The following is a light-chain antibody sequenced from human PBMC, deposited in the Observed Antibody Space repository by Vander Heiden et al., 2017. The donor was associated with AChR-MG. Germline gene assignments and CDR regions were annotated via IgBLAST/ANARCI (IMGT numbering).Light chain of an antibody. Sequence: DIQITKSPSTLSPSVVHRVTITCRASQSITHWLAWYQQKPGKPPSLLIYKASNFPSGVPSRFSGSGSGSEFTLTISSLQPDDFATYFCRQYDLYPRTFGQGTNLEIK. CDR1: QSITHW. CDR3: RQYDLYPRT. CDR2: KAS. J-gene: IGKJ1*01. V-gene: IGKV1-5*03.